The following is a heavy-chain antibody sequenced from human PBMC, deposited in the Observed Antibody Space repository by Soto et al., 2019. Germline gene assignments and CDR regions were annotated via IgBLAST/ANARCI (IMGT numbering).Heavy chain of an antibody. Sequence: ASVKVSCKASGSTFTSHGISWVRQAPGQGLEWMGWISGYNGNTNYAQKFQGRVTMTTDTSTSTAYMELRSLRSDDTAVYYCARSFLRITMIITPYRFDPWGQGTLVTVSS. CDR2: ISGYNGNT. CDR3: ARSFLRITMIITPYRFDP. D-gene: IGHD3-22*01. V-gene: IGHV1-18*04. CDR1: GSTFTSHG. J-gene: IGHJ5*02.